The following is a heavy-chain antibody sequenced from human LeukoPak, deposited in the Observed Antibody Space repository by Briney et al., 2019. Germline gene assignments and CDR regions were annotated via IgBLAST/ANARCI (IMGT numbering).Heavy chain of an antibody. D-gene: IGHD3-3*01. Sequence: SETLSLTSTVAGGSISSSSYYWGWIRDPPWNGLEGIGSIYYSRSTYCNSSLQSPVTGSVATSKNQCTRNVSAVTAADTAVYYCTMWSGPHGDYWGQGTLVTVSS. CDR3: TMWSGPHGDY. CDR2: IYYSRST. CDR1: GGSISSSSYY. V-gene: IGHV4-39*01. J-gene: IGHJ4*02.